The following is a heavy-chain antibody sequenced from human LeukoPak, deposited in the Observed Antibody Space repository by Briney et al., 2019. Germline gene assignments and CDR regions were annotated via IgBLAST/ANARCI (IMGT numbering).Heavy chain of an antibody. J-gene: IGHJ4*02. CDR2: IWNDGSNK. V-gene: IGHV3-33*06. D-gene: IGHD4-17*01. Sequence: GSLRLSCAASGFTFGTYGMHWVRQAPGKGLEWVAVIWNDGSNKYYADSVKGRFTISRDNSKNTLYLQMNSLRAEDTAVYYCAKDDDYGDYDYWGQGTLVTVSS. CDR3: AKDDDYGDYDY. CDR1: GFTFGTYG.